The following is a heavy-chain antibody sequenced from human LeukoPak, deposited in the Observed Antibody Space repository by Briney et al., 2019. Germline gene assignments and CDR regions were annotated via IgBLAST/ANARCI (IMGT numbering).Heavy chain of an antibody. J-gene: IGHJ4*02. CDR2: IYYSGST. CDR1: GGSNSSSSYY. Sequence: PSETLSLTCTVSGGSNSSSSYYWGWIRQPPGKGLEWIGSIYYSGSTYYNPSLKSRVTISVDTSKNQFSLKLSSVTAADTAVYYCASLQWLVLKTNDYWGQGTLVTVSS. V-gene: IGHV4-39*01. CDR3: ASLQWLVLKTNDY. D-gene: IGHD6-19*01.